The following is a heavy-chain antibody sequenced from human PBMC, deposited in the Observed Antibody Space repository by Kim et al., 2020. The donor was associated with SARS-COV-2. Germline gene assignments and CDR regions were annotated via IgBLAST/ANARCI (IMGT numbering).Heavy chain of an antibody. CDR1: GFTFSSYG. J-gene: IGHJ4*02. D-gene: IGHD2-15*01. Sequence: GGSLRLSCAASGFTFSSYGMHWVRQAPGKGLEWVAVIWYDGSNKYYADSVKGRFTISRDNSKNTLYLQMNSLRAEDTAVYYCAMEYCSGGSCYERFDYWGQGTLVTVSS. CDR3: AMEYCSGGSCYERFDY. CDR2: IWYDGSNK. V-gene: IGHV3-33*01.